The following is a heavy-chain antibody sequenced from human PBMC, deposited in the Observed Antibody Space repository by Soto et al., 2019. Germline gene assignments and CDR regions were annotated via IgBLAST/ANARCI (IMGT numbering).Heavy chain of an antibody. CDR2: ITSDSSNV. CDR1: GFTFSTYS. CDR3: ALDLGVALATLTLDY. D-gene: IGHD2-15*01. J-gene: IGHJ4*02. Sequence: PGGSLRLSCAASGFTFSTYSMNWVRQAPGKGLEWVSYITSDSSNVHYADSVKGRFTISRDNARNSLSLQMNTLRAEDTAVYYCALDLGVALATLTLDYRGQGTPVTVSS. V-gene: IGHV3-21*01.